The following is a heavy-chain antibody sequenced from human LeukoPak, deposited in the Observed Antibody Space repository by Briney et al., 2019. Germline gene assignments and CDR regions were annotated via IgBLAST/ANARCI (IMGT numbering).Heavy chain of an antibody. CDR1: GFTFSSYG. D-gene: IGHD2-8*02. J-gene: IGHJ6*03. Sequence: GGSLRLSCAASGFTFSSYGMHWVRQAPGKGLEWVAFIRYDGSNKYYADSVKGRFTISRDNSKNTLYLQMKSLRAEDTAVYYCTGRTASQDYYMDVWGKGTTVTITS. CDR3: TGRTASQDYYMDV. V-gene: IGHV3-30*02. CDR2: IRYDGSNK.